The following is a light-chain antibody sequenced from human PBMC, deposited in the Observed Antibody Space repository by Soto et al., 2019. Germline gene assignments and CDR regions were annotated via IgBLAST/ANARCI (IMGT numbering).Light chain of an antibody. CDR1: SSNIGSND. CDR2: RNN. V-gene: IGLV1-47*01. CDR3: ADWDDSLSGRL. J-gene: IGLJ3*02. Sequence: QAVLTKPPSVSVTPGQRVPSSCSGSSSNIGSNDVYGYQQLPGTAPKLLIYRNNQRPSGVPDRFSGSRSGTSASLAISGLRSVDEADYYCADWDDSLSGRLFCGGTKVTVL.